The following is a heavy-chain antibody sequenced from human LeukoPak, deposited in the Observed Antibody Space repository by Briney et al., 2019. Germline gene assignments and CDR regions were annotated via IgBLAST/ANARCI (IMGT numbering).Heavy chain of an antibody. D-gene: IGHD1-26*01. Sequence: GGSLRLSCAASGFTFSSYAMSWVRQAPEKGLEWVSTISGSGDSTYYADSVRGRFTISSDTSKNTLYLQMNSLRAEDTALYYCAKSIQTWSREPFDSRGQGTLVTVSS. CDR1: GFTFSSYA. CDR3: AKSIQTWSREPFDS. V-gene: IGHV3-23*01. J-gene: IGHJ4*02. CDR2: ISGSGDST.